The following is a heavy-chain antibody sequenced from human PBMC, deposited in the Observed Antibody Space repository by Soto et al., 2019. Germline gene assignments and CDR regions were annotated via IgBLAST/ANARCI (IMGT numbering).Heavy chain of an antibody. V-gene: IGHV3-9*01. CDR1: GFTLDDYT. D-gene: IGHD1-26*01. J-gene: IGHJ6*02. CDR3: AKEMAVLVPVSTSYFHYYGLDV. Sequence: VQLVESGGGLVQPGGSLRLSCAVSGFTLDDYTMHWVRQAPGKGLEWVSGVGWNGGDIVDADSVKGRFTVSRDNTRNSLYLEVNSLTTEETAIYFCAKEMAVLVPVSTSYFHYYGLDVWGQGSTVTVS. CDR2: VGWNGGDI.